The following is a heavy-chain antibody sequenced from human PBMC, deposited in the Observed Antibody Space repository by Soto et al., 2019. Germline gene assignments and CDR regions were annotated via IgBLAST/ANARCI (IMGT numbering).Heavy chain of an antibody. D-gene: IGHD1-26*01. CDR2: ISGGSTTI. CDR3: ARDRGGSYYDF. CDR1: GFTFSTYT. V-gene: IGHV3-48*01. J-gene: IGHJ4*02. Sequence: EVQLVESGGGLVQPGGSLRLSCAASGFTFSTYTMHWVRQAPGKGLEWVSYISGGSTTIYYADSVKGRFTISRDNAKNSLYLQMNSLRAEDTAVYYCARDRGGSYYDFWGQGTLVTVSS.